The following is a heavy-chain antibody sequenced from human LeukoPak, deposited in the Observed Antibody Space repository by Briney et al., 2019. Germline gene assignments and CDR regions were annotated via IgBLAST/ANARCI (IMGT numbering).Heavy chain of an antibody. Sequence: PGGSLRLSCAASGFTFSSYDMHWVRQATGKGLEWVSAIGTAGDTYYPGSVKGRFTISRENAKNSLYLQMNSLRAGDTAVYHCARETTHNWFDPWGQGTLVTVSS. CDR1: GFTFSSYD. V-gene: IGHV3-13*01. J-gene: IGHJ5*02. CDR2: IGTAGDT. D-gene: IGHD4-11*01. CDR3: ARETTHNWFDP.